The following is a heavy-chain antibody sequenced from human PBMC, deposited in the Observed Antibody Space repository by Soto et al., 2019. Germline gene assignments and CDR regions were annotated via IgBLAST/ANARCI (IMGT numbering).Heavy chain of an antibody. CDR3: ARYYGSGSYLDY. CDR1: GFTFSDYY. Sequence: QVQLVESGGGLVKPGGSLRLSCAASGFTFSDYYMSWIRQAPGKGLEWVSYISSSSSYTNYADSVKGRFTISRDNAKNSLYLQMNSLRAEDTAVYYCARYYGSGSYLDYWCQGTLVTVSS. D-gene: IGHD3-10*01. J-gene: IGHJ4*02. CDR2: ISSSSSYT. V-gene: IGHV3-11*06.